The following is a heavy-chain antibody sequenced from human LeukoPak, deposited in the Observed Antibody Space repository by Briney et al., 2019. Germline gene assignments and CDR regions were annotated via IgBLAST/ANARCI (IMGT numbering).Heavy chain of an antibody. CDR2: IIPIFVTT. CDR1: GGTFSTFG. V-gene: IGHV1-69*13. D-gene: IGHD5-12*01. J-gene: IGHJ3*02. CDR3: AKFGYSGYRYAFDI. Sequence: SVKVSCKASGGTFSTFGISWVRQAPGQGLEWMGGIIPIFVTTTFAQKFQDRVTITADESTTTAYMELSSLRSEDTAVYYCAKFGYSGYRYAFDIWGQGTMVTVSS.